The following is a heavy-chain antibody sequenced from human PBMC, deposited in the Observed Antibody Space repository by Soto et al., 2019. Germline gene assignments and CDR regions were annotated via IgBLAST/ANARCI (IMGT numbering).Heavy chain of an antibody. CDR1: GFTFSSYA. CDR2: ISGSGGST. J-gene: IGHJ3*02. CDR3: AKGKGYCSGGSCSPGAFDI. Sequence: EVQLLESGGGLVQPGGSLRLSCAASGFTFSSYAMSWVRQAPGKGLEWVSAISGSGGSTYYADSVKGRFTISRYNSKNTLYLQMNILRAEDTAVYYFAKGKGYCSGGSCSPGAFDIWGQGTMVTVSS. D-gene: IGHD2-15*01. V-gene: IGHV3-23*01.